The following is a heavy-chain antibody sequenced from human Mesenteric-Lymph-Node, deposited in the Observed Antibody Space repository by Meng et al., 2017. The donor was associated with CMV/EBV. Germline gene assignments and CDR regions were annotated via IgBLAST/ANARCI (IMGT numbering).Heavy chain of an antibody. Sequence: GGSLRLSCKTSGYNFPTYWIGWVRQMPGEGLEWMGIIYPGDSDTRYSPSFQGHVTISVDKSISTVYVQWSSLKASDTAMYYCASSSFGAGRHFDYWGQGTLVTVSS. CDR2: IYPGDSDT. CDR3: ASSSFGAGRHFDY. V-gene: IGHV5-51*01. CDR1: GYNFPTYW. J-gene: IGHJ4*02. D-gene: IGHD3-16*01.